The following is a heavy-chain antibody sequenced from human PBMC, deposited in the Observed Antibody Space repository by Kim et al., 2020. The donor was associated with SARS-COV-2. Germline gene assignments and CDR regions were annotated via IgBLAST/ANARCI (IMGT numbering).Heavy chain of an antibody. J-gene: IGHJ4*02. Sequence: GGSLRLSYAASGFTFSNYWMSWVRQAPGKGLEWVANMNQDGSLRFYVDSVKGRFTVSRDNAKNLLYLQMNSLRAEDTAVFYCTRDSGLRDVDYWGQGTLVTVSS. D-gene: IGHD5-12*01. CDR2: MNQDGSLR. CDR3: TRDSGLRDVDY. CDR1: GFTFSNYW. V-gene: IGHV3-7*03.